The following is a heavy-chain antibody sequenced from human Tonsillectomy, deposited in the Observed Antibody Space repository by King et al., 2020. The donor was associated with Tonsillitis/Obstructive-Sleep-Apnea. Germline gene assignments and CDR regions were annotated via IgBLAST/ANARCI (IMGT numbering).Heavy chain of an antibody. D-gene: IGHD2-15*01. CDR2: ILYDGSNK. CDR3: ARDTDCSGGSCYSFGYYYGLDV. CDR1: GFTFSSYA. V-gene: IGHV3-30*04. J-gene: IGHJ6*02. Sequence: VQLVESGGGVVQPGRSLRLSCAASGFTFSSYAMHWVRQAPGKGLEWVAVILYDGSNKYYADSVKGRLTISRDNSKNTLYLQMKSLRAEDTAVYCCARDTDCSGGSCYSFGYYYGLDVWGQGTTVTVSS.